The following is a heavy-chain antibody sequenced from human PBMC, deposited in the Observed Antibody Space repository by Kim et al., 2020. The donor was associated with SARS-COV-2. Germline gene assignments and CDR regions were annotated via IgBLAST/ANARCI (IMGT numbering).Heavy chain of an antibody. V-gene: IGHV3-9*01. CDR1: GFTFGDYA. J-gene: IGHJ6*02. CDR2: ISWNSGSI. Sequence: GGSLRLSCAASGFTFGDYAMHWVRQAPGKGLEWVSGISWNSGSIGYADSVKGRFTISRDNAKNSLYLQMNSLRAEDTALYYCAKDIARGVGGYYYYYYGMDVWGQGTTVTVSS. CDR3: AKDIARGVGGYYYYYYGMDV. D-gene: IGHD3-10*01.